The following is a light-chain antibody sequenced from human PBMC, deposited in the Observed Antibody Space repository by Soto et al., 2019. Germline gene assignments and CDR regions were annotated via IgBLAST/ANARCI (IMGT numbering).Light chain of an antibody. CDR3: SSYTSSSTPYV. CDR2: DVS. CDR1: SSDVGGYKY. Sequence: QSALTQPASVSESPGQSITISCTGTSSDVGGYKYVSWYQQHPGKAPKLMIYDVSNRPSGVSNRFSGSKSGNTASLTISGLQAEDEADYYCSSYTSSSTPYVFGTGTKLTVL. V-gene: IGLV2-14*01. J-gene: IGLJ1*01.